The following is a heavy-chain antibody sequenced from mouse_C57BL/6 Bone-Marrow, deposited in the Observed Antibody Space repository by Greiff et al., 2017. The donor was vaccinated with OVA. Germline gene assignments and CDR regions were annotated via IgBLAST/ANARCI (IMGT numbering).Heavy chain of an antibody. Sequence: DVKLVESEGGLVQPGSSMKLSCTASGFTFSDYYMAWVRQVPEKGLEWVANINYDGSSTYYLDSLKSRFIISRDNAKNILYLQMSSLKSEDTATYYCARGEPSGFDYWGQGTTLTVSS. CDR2: INYDGSST. V-gene: IGHV5-16*01. J-gene: IGHJ2*01. CDR1: GFTFSDYY. CDR3: ARGEPSGFDY.